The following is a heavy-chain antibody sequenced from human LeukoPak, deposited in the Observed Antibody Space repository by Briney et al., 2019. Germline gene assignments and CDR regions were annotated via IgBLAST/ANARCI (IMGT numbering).Heavy chain of an antibody. CDR1: GGSISSYY. Sequence: SGTLSLTCAVSGGSISSYYWSWIRQPPGKGLEWIGYIYYSGSTNYNPSLKSRVTISVDTSKNQFSLKLSSVTAADTAVYYCARGLRYFDWSEGFDYWGQGTLVTVSS. CDR2: IYYSGST. CDR3: ARGLRYFDWSEGFDY. V-gene: IGHV4-59*01. D-gene: IGHD3-9*01. J-gene: IGHJ4*02.